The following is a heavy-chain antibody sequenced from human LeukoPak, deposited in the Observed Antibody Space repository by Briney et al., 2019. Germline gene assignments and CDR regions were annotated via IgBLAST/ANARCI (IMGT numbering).Heavy chain of an antibody. CDR3: ARPYSSSSPHYFDS. V-gene: IGHV1-18*01. CDR2: ISALSGNT. J-gene: IGHJ4*02. CDR1: GYTFTSYG. D-gene: IGHD6-6*01. Sequence: ASVKVSCKASGYTFTSYGISWVRQAPGQGLEWMGWISALSGNTNYAQKFQARVTMTTDTSTSTAYMELRSLRSDDTAVYYCARPYSSSSPHYFDSWGQGTLVTVSS.